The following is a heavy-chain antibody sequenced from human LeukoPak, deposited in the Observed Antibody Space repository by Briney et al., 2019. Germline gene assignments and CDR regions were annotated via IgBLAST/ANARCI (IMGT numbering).Heavy chain of an antibody. Sequence: PGGSLRLSCAASGFTFSSYAMHWVRQAPGKGLEWVAVISYDGSNKYYADSVKGRFTISRDNSKNTLYLQMNSLRAEDTAVYYCAKHNPPGGYWGQGTLVSVSS. V-gene: IGHV3-30-3*02. D-gene: IGHD1-14*01. CDR3: AKHNPPGGY. J-gene: IGHJ4*02. CDR1: GFTFSSYA. CDR2: ISYDGSNK.